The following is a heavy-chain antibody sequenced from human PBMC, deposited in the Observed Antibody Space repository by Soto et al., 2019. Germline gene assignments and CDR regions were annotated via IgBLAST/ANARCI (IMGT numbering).Heavy chain of an antibody. Sequence: QVQLVQSGAEVKKPGSSVKVSCTASGGTFSSYAISWVRQAPGQGLEWMGGIIPIFGTANYAQKFQGRVTITADESTSTAYMELSSLRSEDTAVYYCARSKGPHHYYDSSGAFDYWGQGTLVTVSS. CDR2: IIPIFGTA. CDR3: ARSKGPHHYYDSSGAFDY. J-gene: IGHJ4*02. V-gene: IGHV1-69*01. CDR1: GGTFSSYA. D-gene: IGHD3-22*01.